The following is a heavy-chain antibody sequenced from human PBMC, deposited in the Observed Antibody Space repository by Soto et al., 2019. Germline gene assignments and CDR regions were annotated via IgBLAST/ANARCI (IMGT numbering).Heavy chain of an antibody. CDR2: IYYSGST. Sequence: QVQLQESGPGLVKPSQTLSLTCTVSGGSISRGSYYWSWIRQLPGKGMEWIGYIYYSGSTYYNPSHKRRVTISVDTSKNQFSLKLNSVTAADTAVYYCATRTDYYYGSGSLGGMDVWGQGTTVTVSS. J-gene: IGHJ6*02. V-gene: IGHV4-31*03. D-gene: IGHD3-10*01. CDR1: GGSISRGSYY. CDR3: ATRTDYYYGSGSLGGMDV.